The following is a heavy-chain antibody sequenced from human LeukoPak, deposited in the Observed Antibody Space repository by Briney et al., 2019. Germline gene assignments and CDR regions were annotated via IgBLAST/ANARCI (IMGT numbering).Heavy chain of an antibody. CDR3: ARDPNGDYIGAFEI. CDR1: GFTFSDYG. CDR2: IRKDGSDK. V-gene: IGHV3-30*02. D-gene: IGHD4-17*01. J-gene: IGHJ3*02. Sequence: GESLRLSCAASGFTFSDYGMHWVRQAPGKGLEWLTFIRKDGSDKQYAESVKGRFTISRDTSKNTLYLQMSSLRAEDTAVYYCARDPNGDYIGAFEIWGQGTMVTVSS.